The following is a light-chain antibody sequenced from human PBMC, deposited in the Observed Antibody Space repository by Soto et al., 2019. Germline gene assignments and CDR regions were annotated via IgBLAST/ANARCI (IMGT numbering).Light chain of an antibody. V-gene: IGKV3-11*01. CDR1: QSVSSY. CDR2: DAS. Sequence: EIVLTQSPATLSLSPGERATLSCRASQSVSSYFAWYQQKPGQAPRLLIYDASNRATGIPARFSGSGSGTDFTVTIGTLEPEDFAVHYGQQRSNWPFTCGPGTKVDIK. J-gene: IGKJ3*01. CDR3: QQRSNWPFT.